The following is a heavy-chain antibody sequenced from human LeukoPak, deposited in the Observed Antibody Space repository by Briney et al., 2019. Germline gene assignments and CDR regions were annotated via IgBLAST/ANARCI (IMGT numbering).Heavy chain of an antibody. J-gene: IGHJ6*03. CDR1: GGSISSYY. CDR2: IYTSGST. Sequence: SETLSLTCTVSGGSISSYYWSWIRQPAGKGLEWIGRIYTSGSTNYNPSLKSRGTMSVDTSKNQFSLKLSSVTAADTAVYYCARGNYGILTGTTHYYYYMDVWGKGTTVTVSS. CDR3: ARGNYGILTGTTHYYYYMDV. V-gene: IGHV4-4*07. D-gene: IGHD3-9*01.